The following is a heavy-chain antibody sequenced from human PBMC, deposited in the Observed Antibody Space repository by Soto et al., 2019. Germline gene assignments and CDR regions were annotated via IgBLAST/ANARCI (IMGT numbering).Heavy chain of an antibody. CDR2: INPNSGGT. Sequence: ASVKVSCKASGYTFTGYYMHWVRQAPGQGLEWMGWINPNSGGTNYAQKFQGWVTMTRNTSISTAYMELNRLRSDDTAVYYGARPSGYYGEAFDIWGQGTMVTVSS. V-gene: IGHV1-2*04. CDR3: ARPSGYYGEAFDI. D-gene: IGHD3-22*01. J-gene: IGHJ3*02. CDR1: GYTFTGYY.